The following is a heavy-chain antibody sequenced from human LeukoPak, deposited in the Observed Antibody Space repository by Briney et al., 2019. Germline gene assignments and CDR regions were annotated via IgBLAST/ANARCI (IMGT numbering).Heavy chain of an antibody. CDR1: GFTFSSYG. CDR3: ARRARGITKGYGMDV. J-gene: IGHJ6*02. V-gene: IGHV3-33*01. D-gene: IGHD1-14*01. Sequence: GGSLRLSCAASGFTFSSYGMHWVRQAPGKGLEWVAVIWYDGSNKYYADSVKGRFTISGDNSKNTLYLQMNSLRAEDTAVYYCARRARGITKGYGMDVWGQGTTVTVSS. CDR2: IWYDGSNK.